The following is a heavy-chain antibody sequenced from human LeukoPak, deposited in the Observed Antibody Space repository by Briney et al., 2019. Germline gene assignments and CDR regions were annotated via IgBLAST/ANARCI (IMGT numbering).Heavy chain of an antibody. Sequence: SETLSLTCAVSGGSISSSNWWSWVRQPPGKGLEWIGEIYHSGSTKYNPSLKSRVTMSVDKSKNHFSLNLSSVTAAVTAVYYCATLTAAAVYWYFDLWGRGTLVTVSS. J-gene: IGHJ2*01. D-gene: IGHD6-13*01. CDR1: GGSISSSNW. CDR3: ATLTAAAVYWYFDL. CDR2: IYHSGST. V-gene: IGHV4-4*02.